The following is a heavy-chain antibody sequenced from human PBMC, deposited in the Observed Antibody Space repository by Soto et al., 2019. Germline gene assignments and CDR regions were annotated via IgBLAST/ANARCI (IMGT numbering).Heavy chain of an antibody. D-gene: IGHD6-13*01. V-gene: IGHV3-13*01. Sequence: GGSLRLSCAASGFTFSSYDMHWVRQATGKGLEWVSAIGTAGDAYYPGSVKGRFTISRENAKNSLYLQMNSLRAGDTAVYYCARALYSSSALDAFDIWGQGTMVTVS. CDR2: IGTAGDA. CDR1: GFTFSSYD. J-gene: IGHJ3*02. CDR3: ARALYSSSALDAFDI.